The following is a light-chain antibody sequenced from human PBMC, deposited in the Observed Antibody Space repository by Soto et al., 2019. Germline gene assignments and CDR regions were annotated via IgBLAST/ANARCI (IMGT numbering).Light chain of an antibody. V-gene: IGLV2-8*01. CDR1: SSDVGAYNY. CDR2: EVN. CDR3: SSYAGSHNVV. J-gene: IGLJ2*01. Sequence: QSVLTQPPSASGSPGQSVTISCTGTSSDVGAYNYVSWYQQHPGKAPKLIIYEVNQRPSGVPDRFAGSKSGNTASLTVSGLQAVDEADYFCSSYAGSHNVVFGGGTQLTVL.